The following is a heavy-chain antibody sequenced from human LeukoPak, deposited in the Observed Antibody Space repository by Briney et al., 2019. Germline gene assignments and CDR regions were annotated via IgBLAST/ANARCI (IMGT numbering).Heavy chain of an antibody. J-gene: IGHJ4*02. V-gene: IGHV4-61*02. Sequence: SETLSLXCTVSGGSISSGSYYWSWIRQPAGKGLEWIGRIYTNGSTNYNPSLKSRVTISVDTSKNQFSLKLSSVTAADTAVYYCARELTPNYYDSSGYYKWGQGTLVTVSS. CDR3: ARELTPNYYDSSGYYK. CDR1: GGSISSGSYY. D-gene: IGHD3-22*01. CDR2: IYTNGST.